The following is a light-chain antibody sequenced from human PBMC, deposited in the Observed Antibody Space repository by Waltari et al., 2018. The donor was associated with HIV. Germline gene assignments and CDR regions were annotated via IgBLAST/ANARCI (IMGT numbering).Light chain of an antibody. V-gene: IGKV1-13*02. J-gene: IGKJ4*01. CDR1: QGVAHA. Sequence: AIQLTQSPSSLSASVGDRVTLTCRASQGVAHALAWYQQKPGKPPKVLIFDASNLEGGVSSRFSGSGSGTECTLTINSLQPEDFATYFCQQFNSYPNTFGGGTKVEIK. CDR3: QQFNSYPNT. CDR2: DAS.